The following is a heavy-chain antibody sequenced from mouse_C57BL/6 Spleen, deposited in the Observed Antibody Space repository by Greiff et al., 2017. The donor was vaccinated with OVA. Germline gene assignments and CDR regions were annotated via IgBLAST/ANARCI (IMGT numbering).Heavy chain of an antibody. D-gene: IGHD2-5*01. CDR2: IDPSDSYT. CDR1: GYTFTSYW. Sequence: VQLQQSGAELVMPGASVKLSCKASGYTFTSYWMHWVKQRPGQGLEWIGEIDPSDSYTNYNQKFKGKSTLTVDKSSSTAYMQLSSLTSEDCAVYYCARYSNFCFGYWGQGNTLTGSS. J-gene: IGHJ2*01. V-gene: IGHV1-69*01. CDR3: ARYSNFCFGY.